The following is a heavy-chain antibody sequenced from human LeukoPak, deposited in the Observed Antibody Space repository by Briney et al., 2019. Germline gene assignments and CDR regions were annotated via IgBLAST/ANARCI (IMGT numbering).Heavy chain of an antibody. Sequence: GASVKVSCKASGYTFTSYGISWVRQAPGQGLEWMGWISAYNGNTKYAQKLQGRVTVTTDTSTSTAYMELRSLRSDDTAVYYCASFPLRYCTGGSCYAEMASTLDYWGQGTLVTVSS. J-gene: IGHJ4*02. CDR2: ISAYNGNT. V-gene: IGHV1-18*01. CDR3: ASFPLRYCTGGSCYAEMASTLDY. D-gene: IGHD2-15*01. CDR1: GYTFTSYG.